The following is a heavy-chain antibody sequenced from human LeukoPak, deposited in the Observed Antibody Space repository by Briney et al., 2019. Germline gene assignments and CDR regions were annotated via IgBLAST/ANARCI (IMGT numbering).Heavy chain of an antibody. Sequence: GASVKVSCKASGYTFTNYDINWVRQAAGQGLEWMGWMNPNSGNTGYAQKFQDRVTMTKNTSITTAYMEMSSLRSEDTAVYYCARALSWTTESYYYMDVWGKGTTVTVSS. J-gene: IGHJ6*03. CDR3: ARALSWTTESYYYMDV. CDR2: MNPNSGNT. D-gene: IGHD3/OR15-3a*01. V-gene: IGHV1-8*01. CDR1: GYTFTNYD.